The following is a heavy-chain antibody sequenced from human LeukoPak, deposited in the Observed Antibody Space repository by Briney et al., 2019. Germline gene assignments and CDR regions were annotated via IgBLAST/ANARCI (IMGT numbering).Heavy chain of an antibody. Sequence: GGSLRLSCAASGFTFSSYSMNWVRQAPGKGLEWVSSISSSSSYIYYAGSVKGRFTISRDNAKNSLYLQMNSLRAEDTAVYYCARDLTPQFQTYYFDYWGQGTLVTVSS. CDR1: GFTFSSYS. V-gene: IGHV3-21*01. D-gene: IGHD3-9*01. CDR2: ISSSSSYI. J-gene: IGHJ4*02. CDR3: ARDLTPQFQTYYFDY.